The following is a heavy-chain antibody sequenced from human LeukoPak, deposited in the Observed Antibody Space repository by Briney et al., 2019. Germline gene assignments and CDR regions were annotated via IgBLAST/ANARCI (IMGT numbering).Heavy chain of an antibody. V-gene: IGHV4-31*03. D-gene: IGHD3-10*01. CDR2: IYYSGST. CDR3: ARYTPMVAFHAHGFDI. Sequence: NPSQTLSLTCTVSGGSISSGGYYWSWIRQHPGKGLEWIGYIYYSGSTNYNPSLKSRVTISVDTSKNKFSLKLSFVTAADTAVYYCARYTPMVAFHAHGFDIWGQGTMVTVSS. CDR1: GGSISSGGYY. J-gene: IGHJ3*02.